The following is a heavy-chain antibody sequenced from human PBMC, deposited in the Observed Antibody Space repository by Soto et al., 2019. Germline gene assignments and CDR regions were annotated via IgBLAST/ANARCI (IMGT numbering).Heavy chain of an antibody. CDR3: EKDGGYSGYDFDY. J-gene: IGHJ4*02. CDR2: ISGSGGST. V-gene: IGHV3-23*01. CDR1: GFTFSSYA. D-gene: IGHD5-12*01. Sequence: GGSLRLSCAASGFTFSSYAMTWVRQAPGKGLEWVSTISGSGGSTYYADSVKGRFTISRDNSKNTLYVQMNSLRAEDTAVYYCEKDGGYSGYDFDYWGQGTLVTVSS.